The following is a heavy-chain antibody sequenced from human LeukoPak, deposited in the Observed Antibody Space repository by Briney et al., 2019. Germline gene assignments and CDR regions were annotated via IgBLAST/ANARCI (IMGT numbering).Heavy chain of an antibody. D-gene: IGHD3-22*01. Sequence: ASVKVSCKASGYTFTSYGISWVRQAPGQGLEWMGIINPSGGSTSYAQKFQGRVTMTRDMSTSTVYMELSSLRSEDTAVYYCARDYYDSSGSVGYFDYWGQGTLVTVSS. V-gene: IGHV1-46*01. CDR2: INPSGGST. J-gene: IGHJ4*02. CDR3: ARDYYDSSGSVGYFDY. CDR1: GYTFTSYG.